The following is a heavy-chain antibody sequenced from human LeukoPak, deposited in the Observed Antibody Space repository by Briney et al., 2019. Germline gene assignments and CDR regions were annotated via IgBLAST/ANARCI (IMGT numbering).Heavy chain of an antibody. V-gene: IGHV5-51*01. D-gene: IGHD5-24*01. J-gene: IGHJ4*02. Sequence: GESLKISCKGSGYSFTNYWIGWVRQMPGKGLEWMGIIYPGDSDTRYSPSFQGQVTISAEKSISTAYLQWSSLKASDTALYYCASRKKGMATAGFDYWGQGTLVAVSS. CDR1: GYSFTNYW. CDR2: IYPGDSDT. CDR3: ASRKKGMATAGFDY.